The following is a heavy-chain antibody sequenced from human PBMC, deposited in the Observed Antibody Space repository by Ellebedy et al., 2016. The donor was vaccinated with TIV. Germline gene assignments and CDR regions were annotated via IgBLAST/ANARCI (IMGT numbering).Heavy chain of an antibody. V-gene: IGHV3-23*01. Sequence: GGSLRLSXAASGFTFSSYAMSWVRQAPGKGLEWVSAISGSGGSTYYADSVKGRFTISRDNSKNTLYLQMNSLRAEDTAVYYCARDLYSPDIVVVVAAPDYWGQGTLVTVSS. J-gene: IGHJ4*02. CDR3: ARDLYSPDIVVVVAAPDY. D-gene: IGHD2-15*01. CDR1: GFTFSSYA. CDR2: ISGSGGST.